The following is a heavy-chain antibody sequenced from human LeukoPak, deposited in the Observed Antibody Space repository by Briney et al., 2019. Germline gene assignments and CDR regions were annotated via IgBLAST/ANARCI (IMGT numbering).Heavy chain of an antibody. V-gene: IGHV3-30*02. Sequence: GGSLRLSCAASGFTFSSYGMHWVRQAPGKGLEWVAFMRYDGSNKYYTDSVKGRFTISRDNSENTLYLQMNSLRAEDTALYYCSNGRTSSGTLQHDYWGQGTLVTVSS. CDR2: MRYDGSNK. J-gene: IGHJ4*02. D-gene: IGHD6-19*01. CDR1: GFTFSSYG. CDR3: SNGRTSSGTLQHDY.